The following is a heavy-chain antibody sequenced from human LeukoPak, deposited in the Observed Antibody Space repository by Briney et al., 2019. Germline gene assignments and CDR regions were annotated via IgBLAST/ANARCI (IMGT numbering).Heavy chain of an antibody. V-gene: IGHV4-59*01. J-gene: IGHJ4*02. CDR1: GGSFSGYY. Sequence: PSETLSLTCAVFGGSFSGYYWSWIRQPPGKGLEWIGYIYYSGSTNYNPSLKSRVTISVDTSKNQFSLKLNSVNAADTAVYYCARGVGYGSGSFDYWGQGTLVTVSS. CDR2: IYYSGST. CDR3: ARGVGYGSGSFDY. D-gene: IGHD3-10*01.